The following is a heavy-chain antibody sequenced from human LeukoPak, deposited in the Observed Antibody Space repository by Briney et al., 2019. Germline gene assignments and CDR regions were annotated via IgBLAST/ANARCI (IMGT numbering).Heavy chain of an antibody. CDR1: GFTFSSYD. V-gene: IGHV3-23*01. D-gene: IGHD2-2*01. CDR2: ISGSDGST. Sequence: GGPLRLSCAASGFTFSSYDMSWVRQAPGKGLEWVSTISGSDGSTYYADSVKGRFTISRDNSKNTLYLQMNSLRAEDTAVYYCAAPVVVPASAFDIWGQGTMVTVPS. CDR3: AAPVVVPASAFDI. J-gene: IGHJ3*02.